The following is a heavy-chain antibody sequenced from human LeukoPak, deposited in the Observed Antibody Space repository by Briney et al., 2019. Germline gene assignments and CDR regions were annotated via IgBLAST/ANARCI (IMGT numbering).Heavy chain of an antibody. V-gene: IGHV4-39*02. CDR1: GGSITSGSYY. Sequence: PSGTLSLTCAVSGGSITSGSYYWGWVRQSPEKGLEWIGSVHNSGSTYYIPSLKNRLSISVDRSKNQFSLRLTSVTAADTAIYYCARDSGNFEIDYWGQGMLVTVSS. CDR3: ARDSGNFEIDY. D-gene: IGHD1-26*01. CDR2: VHNSGST. J-gene: IGHJ4*02.